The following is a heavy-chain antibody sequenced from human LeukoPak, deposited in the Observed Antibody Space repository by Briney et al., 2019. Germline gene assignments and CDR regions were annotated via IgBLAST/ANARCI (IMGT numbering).Heavy chain of an antibody. CDR2: IYSGGST. Sequence: GGSLRLSCAASGFTVSSNYMSWVRQAPGKGLEWVSVIYSGGSTYYADSVKGRFTISRDNSKNTLYLQMNSLRAEDTAAYYCARASSRATGYVTWFDPWGQGTLVTVSS. V-gene: IGHV3-53*01. D-gene: IGHD3-16*01. J-gene: IGHJ5*02. CDR1: GFTVSSNY. CDR3: ARASSRATGYVTWFDP.